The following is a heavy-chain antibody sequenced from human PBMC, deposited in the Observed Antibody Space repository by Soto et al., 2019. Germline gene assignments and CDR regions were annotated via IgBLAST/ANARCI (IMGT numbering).Heavy chain of an antibody. CDR3: ARTFRDGYNLFDY. CDR1: GGSVSSGNYY. V-gene: IGHV4-61*01. Sequence: QVQLQESGPGLVKPSETLSLTCSVSGGSVSSGNYYWSWIRHPPGERLEWIGRIYYSGSTNYNPSFKSRVTISVDTSKNQFSLNLNSVTAADTAVYYCARTFRDGYNLFDYWGQGTLVTVSS. J-gene: IGHJ4*02. D-gene: IGHD1-1*01. CDR2: IYYSGST.